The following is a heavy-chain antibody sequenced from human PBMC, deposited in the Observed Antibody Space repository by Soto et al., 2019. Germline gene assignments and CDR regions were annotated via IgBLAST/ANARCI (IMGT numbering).Heavy chain of an antibody. CDR3: AKASLSGWYGTRSEYFDL. Sequence: QVQLVESGGGVVQPGRSLRLSCAASGFTFSSYGMHWVRQAPGKGLEWVAVISYDGSNKYYADSVKGRFTISRDNSKNTLYLQMNSLRAEDTAVYYCAKASLSGWYGTRSEYFDLWGRGTLVTVSS. J-gene: IGHJ2*01. D-gene: IGHD6-19*01. CDR2: ISYDGSNK. V-gene: IGHV3-30*18. CDR1: GFTFSSYG.